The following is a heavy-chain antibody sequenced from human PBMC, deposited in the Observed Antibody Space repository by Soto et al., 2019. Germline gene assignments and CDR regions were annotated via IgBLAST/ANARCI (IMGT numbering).Heavy chain of an antibody. CDR2: IFWDDDK. CDR1: GFSLSTTGVG. D-gene: IGHD3-16*01. CDR3: ASRRLQGATSSDL. Sequence: QITLKESGPTLVKPTQTLTLTCTVSGFSLSTTGVGVGWIRQAPGKALDYLAIIFWDDDKYYSPPLKSRITSTXDXXENQVVLTLTDVAPVDTGTYHCASRRLQGATSSDLWGRGTLVTVSS. V-gene: IGHV2-5*02. J-gene: IGHJ2*01.